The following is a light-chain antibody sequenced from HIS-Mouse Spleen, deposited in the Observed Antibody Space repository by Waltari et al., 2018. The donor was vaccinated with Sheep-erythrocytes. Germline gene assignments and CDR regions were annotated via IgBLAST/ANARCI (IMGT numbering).Light chain of an antibody. V-gene: IGLV1-44*01. CDR1: SSNIGSNT. J-gene: IGLJ3*02. CDR3: AAWDDSLNGPV. Sequence: QSVLTQPPSASGTPGQRVTISCSGSSSNIGSNTVNWYQQLPGTAPKLLIYSNNQSPSGVPDRFPGSKSGTSASLAISGLQSEDEADYYCAAWDDSLNGPVFGGGTKLTVL. CDR2: SNN.